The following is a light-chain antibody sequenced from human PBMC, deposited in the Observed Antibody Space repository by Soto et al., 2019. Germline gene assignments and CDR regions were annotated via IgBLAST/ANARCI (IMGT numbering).Light chain of an antibody. CDR1: QTILYGSNNKNY. CDR2: KAS. Sequence: DIVLTQSPDALAVSLGERATINCKASQTILYGSNNKNYLAWYQQKPGQPPKLLIYKASTLTKGVTSTFSGSGSGTEFNLTINRLQPDDFAAYYCQQYSSSPRTFGQGTKVDI. J-gene: IGKJ1*01. V-gene: IGKV4-1*01. CDR3: QQYSSSPRT.